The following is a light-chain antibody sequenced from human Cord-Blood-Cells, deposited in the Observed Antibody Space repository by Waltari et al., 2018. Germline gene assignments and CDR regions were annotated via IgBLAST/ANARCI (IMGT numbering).Light chain of an antibody. CDR2: AAS. J-gene: IGKJ3*01. CDR1: QRLSSY. CDR3: QQSYSTPIFT. V-gene: IGKV1-39*01. Sequence: DIQMTQSPSSVSASVGDRVTIPCRASQRLSSYLNWYQQKPGKAPKLLIYAASSLQSGVPSMFSGSGSGTDFTLTISSLQPEDFATYYCQQSYSTPIFTFGPGTKVDIK.